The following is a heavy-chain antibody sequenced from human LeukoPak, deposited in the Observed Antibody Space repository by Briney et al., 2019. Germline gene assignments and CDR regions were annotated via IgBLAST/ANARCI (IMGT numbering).Heavy chain of an antibody. Sequence: PGGSLRLSCAASGFTVSSNYMSWVRQAPGKGLEWVSVIYSGGSTYYADSVKGRFTISRDNSKNTLYLQMNSLRAEDTAVYYCAKDLRYGSGSDLGYWGQGTLVTVSS. CDR1: GFTVSSNY. CDR2: IYSGGST. J-gene: IGHJ4*02. V-gene: IGHV3-53*05. CDR3: AKDLRYGSGSDLGY. D-gene: IGHD3-10*01.